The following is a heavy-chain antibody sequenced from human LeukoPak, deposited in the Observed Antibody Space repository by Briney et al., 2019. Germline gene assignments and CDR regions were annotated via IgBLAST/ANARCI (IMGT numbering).Heavy chain of an antibody. CDR3: ARGYDFWSGSMRWYFDL. CDR2: INPSSGGT. Sequence: ASVKVSCKASGYTFTDYYMHWVRQAPGQGLEWMGWINPSSGGTNYAQKFQGRVTMTRDTSISTAYMELSRLRSDDTAVYYCARGYDFWSGSMRWYFDLWGRGTLVTVSS. V-gene: IGHV1-2*02. D-gene: IGHD3-3*01. J-gene: IGHJ2*01. CDR1: GYTFTDYY.